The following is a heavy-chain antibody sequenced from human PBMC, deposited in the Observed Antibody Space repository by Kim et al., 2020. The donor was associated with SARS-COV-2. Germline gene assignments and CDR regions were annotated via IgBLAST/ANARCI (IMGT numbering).Heavy chain of an antibody. Sequence: GGSLRLSCAASGFTFSSYEMNWVRQAPGKGLEWVSSISSSGSTIYYADSVKGRFTISIDNAKNSLYRQMHSLRAEDTAVYYCHSAIDDFWSGGFFDYWGQGTLVTVSS. J-gene: IGHJ4*02. CDR2: ISSSGSTI. D-gene: IGHD3-3*01. V-gene: IGHV3-48*03. CDR3: HSAIDDFWSGGFFDY. CDR1: GFTFSSYE.